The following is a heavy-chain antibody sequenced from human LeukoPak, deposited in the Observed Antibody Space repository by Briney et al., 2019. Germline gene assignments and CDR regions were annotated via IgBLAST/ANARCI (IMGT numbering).Heavy chain of an antibody. J-gene: IGHJ3*02. Sequence: ASVKVSCKASGYTFTSYDINWVGQATGQGLEWMGWMNPNSGNTGYAQKFQGRVTMTRNTSISTAYMELSSLRSEDTAVYYCASPLSSSWPSDAFDIWGQGTMVTVSS. CDR2: MNPNSGNT. D-gene: IGHD6-13*01. CDR1: GYTFTSYD. V-gene: IGHV1-8*01. CDR3: ASPLSSSWPSDAFDI.